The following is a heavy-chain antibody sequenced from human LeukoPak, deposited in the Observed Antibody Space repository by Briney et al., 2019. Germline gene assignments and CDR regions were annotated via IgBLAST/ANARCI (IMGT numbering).Heavy chain of an antibody. CDR2: INHSGST. Sequence: SETLSLTCAVYGGSFSGYYWSWIRQPPGKGLEWIGEINHSGSTNYNPSLKRRVTISVDTPKNQFSLKLSSVTAAATAVYYCARALQKKRYSYGTTSLRNYYYYGMDVWGQGTTVTVSS. V-gene: IGHV4-34*01. D-gene: IGHD5-18*01. J-gene: IGHJ6*02. CDR1: GGSFSGYY. CDR3: ARALQKKRYSYGTTSLRNYYYYGMDV.